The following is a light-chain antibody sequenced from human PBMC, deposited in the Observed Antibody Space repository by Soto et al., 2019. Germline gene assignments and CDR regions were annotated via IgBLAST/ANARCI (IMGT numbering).Light chain of an antibody. J-gene: IGKJ3*01. CDR2: GAS. V-gene: IGKV3-20*01. Sequence: EIVLTQSPGTLSLSPGERATLSCRASQSVSSNYLAWYQQKPGQAPRLLIYGASNRATGIPDRFSGGRSATDFTLTISSLEPDDFAVYYWQHYGSSPFTFGPGTKVDIK. CDR1: QSVSSNY. CDR3: QHYGSSPFT.